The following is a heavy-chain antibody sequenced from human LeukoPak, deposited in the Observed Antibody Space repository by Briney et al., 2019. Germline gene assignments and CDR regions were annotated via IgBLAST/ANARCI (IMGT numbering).Heavy chain of an antibody. Sequence: GGSLRLSCAASGFTFSNYWMHWVRQAPGQGLEWVSSISSSSSYIYYADSVKGRFTISRDNAKNSLYLQMNSLRAEDTAVYYCARESAYCGGDCSDYWGQGTLVTVSS. D-gene: IGHD2-21*02. V-gene: IGHV3-21*01. CDR3: ARESAYCGGDCSDY. J-gene: IGHJ4*02. CDR2: ISSSSSYI. CDR1: GFTFSNYW.